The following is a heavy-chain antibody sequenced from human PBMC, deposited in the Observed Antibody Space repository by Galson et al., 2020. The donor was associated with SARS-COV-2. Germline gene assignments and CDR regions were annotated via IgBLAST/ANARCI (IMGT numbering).Heavy chain of an antibody. CDR3: ARSSHSSRERHYYYYGMDV. J-gene: IGHJ6*02. V-gene: IGHV1-69*13. CDR2: IIPIFGTA. CDR1: GGTFSSYA. Sequence: SVKVSCKASGGTFSSYAISWVRQAPGQGLEWMGGIIPIFGTANYAQKFQGRVTITADESTSTAYMELSSLRSEDTAVYYCARSSHSSRERHYYYYGMDVWGQGTTVTVSS. D-gene: IGHD6-13*01.